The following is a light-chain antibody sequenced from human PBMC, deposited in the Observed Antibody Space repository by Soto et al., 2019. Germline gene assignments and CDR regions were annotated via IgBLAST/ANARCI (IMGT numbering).Light chain of an antibody. CDR1: ENINKW. J-gene: IGKJ2*03. V-gene: IGKV1-5*03. Sequence: DIQMTQSPSTLSASLGDRVTITCRASENINKWLAWYQQRPGTVPKLLIYQASNLESGVPARLSGSGSGTDFTLTISSLQSEDFATYYCQHYKISTRYSFGQGTKVDLK. CDR2: QAS. CDR3: QHYKISTRYS.